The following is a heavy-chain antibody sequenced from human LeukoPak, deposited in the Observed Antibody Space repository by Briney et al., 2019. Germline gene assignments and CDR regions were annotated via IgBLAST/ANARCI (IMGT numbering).Heavy chain of an antibody. D-gene: IGHD3-10*01. CDR1: GGSFSGYY. J-gene: IGHJ4*02. CDR2: INHSGST. V-gene: IGHV4-34*01. CDR3: ARRGAMVRGPAYHFDH. Sequence: SESLSLTCAVYGGSFSGYYWSWIRQPPGKGLEWIGEINHSGSTNYNPSLKSRVTISVDTSKNQFSLNLNSVTAADTAVYYYARRGAMVRGPAYHFDHWGQGVLVTVSS.